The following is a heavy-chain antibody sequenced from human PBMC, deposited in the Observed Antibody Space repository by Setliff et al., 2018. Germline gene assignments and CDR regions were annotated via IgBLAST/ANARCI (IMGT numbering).Heavy chain of an antibody. V-gene: IGHV1-24*01. CDR1: GYSLKDSS. J-gene: IGHJ4*02. D-gene: IGHD4-17*01. CDR3: ARYGAKLAIEE. CDR2: FAPEVGEI. Sequence: ASVKVSCKVSGYSLKDSSMHWVRRVPGKGLEWMGGFAPEVGEIIYAQEFQGRVTMTADTSTDTAYMQVSGLRSEDTAVYFCARYGAKLAIEEWGQGTLVTVSS.